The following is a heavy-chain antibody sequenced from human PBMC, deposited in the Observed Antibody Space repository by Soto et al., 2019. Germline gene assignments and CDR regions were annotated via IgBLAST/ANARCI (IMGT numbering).Heavy chain of an antibody. D-gene: IGHD2-2*01. CDR2: TYYRSKWYN. Sequence: PSQTLSLTCAISGDSVSSNSAAWNWIRQSPSRGLEWLGRTYYRSKWYNDYAVSVKSRITINPDTSKNQFSLQLNSVTPEDTAVYYCARDPNYCSSTSCPLNYYGMDVWGQGTTVTVSS. V-gene: IGHV6-1*01. J-gene: IGHJ6*02. CDR1: GDSVSSNSAA. CDR3: ARDPNYCSSTSCPLNYYGMDV.